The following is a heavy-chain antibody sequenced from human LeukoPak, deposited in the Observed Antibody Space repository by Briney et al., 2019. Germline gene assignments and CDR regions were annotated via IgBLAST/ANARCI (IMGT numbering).Heavy chain of an antibody. CDR3: ARKGRYSSSWYALNYYYYYMDV. J-gene: IGHJ6*03. V-gene: IGHV1-18*01. Sequence: ASVKVSCKASGYTFTSYGISWVRQAPGQGLEWMGWISAYNGNTNYAQKHQGRVTMTTDTSTSTAYMELRSLRSDDTAVYYCARKGRYSSSWYALNYYYYYMDVWGKGTTVTVSS. CDR2: ISAYNGNT. D-gene: IGHD6-13*01. CDR1: GYTFTSYG.